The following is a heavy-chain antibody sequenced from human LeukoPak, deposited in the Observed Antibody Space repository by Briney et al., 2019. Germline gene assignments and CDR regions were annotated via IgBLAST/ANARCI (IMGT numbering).Heavy chain of an antibody. CDR1: GFTFSTYA. CDR2: VNDAGGDT. CDR3: ARAIAAAGSTIDY. V-gene: IGHV3-23*01. D-gene: IGHD6-13*01. J-gene: IGHJ4*02. Sequence: GGSLRLSCAASGFTFSTYAMAWLRQAPGKGLEWVSSVNDAGGDTYYADSVKGRFTISRDNAKNSLYLQMNSLRAEDTALYYCARAIAAAGSTIDYWGQGTLVTVSS.